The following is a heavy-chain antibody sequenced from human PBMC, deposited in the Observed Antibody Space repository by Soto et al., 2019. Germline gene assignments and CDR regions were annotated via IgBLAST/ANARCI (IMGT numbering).Heavy chain of an antibody. V-gene: IGHV4-30-4*01. J-gene: IGHJ6*02. CDR2: IYDSGSS. Sequence: SETLSLTCTVSGASISSVDYFWSWIRQSPGKGLEWIGYIYDSGSSYYNPSLKSRVTMSVDTSKNQFSLKLRSVTAADTAMYYCAIYGDSGSYYYYGMDVWGQGTTVTVSS. CDR1: GASISSVDYF. D-gene: IGHD6-6*01. CDR3: AIYGDSGSYYYYGMDV.